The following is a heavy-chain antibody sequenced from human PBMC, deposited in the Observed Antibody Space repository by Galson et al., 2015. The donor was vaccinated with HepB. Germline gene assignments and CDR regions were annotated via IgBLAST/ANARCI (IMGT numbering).Heavy chain of an antibody. CDR1: GFTFNSYS. J-gene: IGHJ3*02. CDR2: ISSSSSYI. CDR3: ARGDSSTWYGGAFDI. D-gene: IGHD6-13*01. Sequence: SLRLSCAASGFTFNSYSMHCVRQAPGKGLESVPSISSSSSYISSADSVKGRFTISRDNAKNSLYLQMNSLRAEDTAVYYCARGDSSTWYGGAFDIWGQGTMVTVSS. V-gene: IGHV3-21*01.